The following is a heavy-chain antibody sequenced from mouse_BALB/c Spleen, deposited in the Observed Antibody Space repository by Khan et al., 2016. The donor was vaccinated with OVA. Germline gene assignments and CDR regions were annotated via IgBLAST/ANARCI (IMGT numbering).Heavy chain of an antibody. Sequence: EVELVESGGGLVQPAGSRKLTCVASGFSFSSFGMHWVRQAPEKGLEWVAYISGDSSTIYYTDTVKGRFTISRDNPKNPLFLQMTSLRYETVAMYCCASAYFYDYYMDQWGQGTTLTVSS. CDR2: ISGDSSTI. D-gene: IGHD1-1*01. CDR1: GFSFSSFG. CDR3: ASAYFYDYYMDQ. V-gene: IGHV5-17*02. J-gene: IGHJ2*01.